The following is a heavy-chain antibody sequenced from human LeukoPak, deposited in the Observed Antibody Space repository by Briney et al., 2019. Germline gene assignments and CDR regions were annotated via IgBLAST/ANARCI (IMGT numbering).Heavy chain of an antibody. CDR1: GFSFSSYW. CDR3: ATDRDNSVCQKRFDS. V-gene: IGHV3-7*01. J-gene: IGHJ4*02. D-gene: IGHD5/OR15-5a*01. Sequence: GGSLRLSCAASGFSFSSYWKNWYRQAPGKGLEGVGNIRQDASEINYVDSVRGRFTISRDNATSSLHLQMNSLRVEDTAVYYCATDRDNSVCQKRFDSWGQGTLVTVSS. CDR2: IRQDASEI.